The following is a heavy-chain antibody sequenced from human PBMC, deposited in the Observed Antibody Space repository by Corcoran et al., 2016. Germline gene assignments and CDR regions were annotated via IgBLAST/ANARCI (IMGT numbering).Heavy chain of an antibody. CDR2: ISYDGSNK. V-gene: IGHV3-30*18. CDR1: GFTFSSYG. CDR3: AKVAQKGWLLPYFDY. Sequence: QVQLVESGGGVVQPGRSLRLSCAASGFTFSSYGMHWVRQAPGKGLEWVAVISYDGSNKYYADSVKGRFTISRDNSKNTLYLQMNSLRAEETAVYDCAKVAQKGWLLPYFDYWGQGPLVTVSS. J-gene: IGHJ4*02. D-gene: IGHD3-22*01.